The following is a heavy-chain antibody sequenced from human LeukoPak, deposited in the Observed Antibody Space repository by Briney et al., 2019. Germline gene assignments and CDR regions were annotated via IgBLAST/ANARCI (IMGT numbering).Heavy chain of an antibody. CDR2: ISGSGGST. CDR3: AKRETGYSYGKAYWYFDL. V-gene: IGHV3-23*01. D-gene: IGHD5-18*01. J-gene: IGHJ2*01. CDR1: GLTFSSYA. Sequence: GGSLRLSCAASGLTFSSYAMSWVRQAPGKGLEWVSAISGSGGSTYYADSVKGRFTISRDNSKNTLYLQMNSLRAEDTAVYYCAKRETGYSYGKAYWYFDLWGRGTLVTVSS.